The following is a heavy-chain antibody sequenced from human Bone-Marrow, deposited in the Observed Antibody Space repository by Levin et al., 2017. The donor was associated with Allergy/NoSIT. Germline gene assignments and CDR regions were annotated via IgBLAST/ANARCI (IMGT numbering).Heavy chain of an antibody. Sequence: GGSLRLSCVASGFTFSAYAMTWVRQAPGKGLEWVSAIRGSDGRTDYADSVKGRFTISRDNSKNTLHLQMNSLGTEDTAIYYCAKSISGVGSTIFGVGFDSWGQGILVTVSS. CDR3: AKSISGVGSTIFGVGFDS. J-gene: IGHJ5*01. CDR1: GFTFSAYA. D-gene: IGHD3-3*01. CDR2: IRGSDGRT. V-gene: IGHV3-23*01.